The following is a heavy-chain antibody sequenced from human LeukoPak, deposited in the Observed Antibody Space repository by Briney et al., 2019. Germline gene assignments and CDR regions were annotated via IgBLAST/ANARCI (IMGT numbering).Heavy chain of an antibody. CDR1: GGCISSNNW. Sequence: SETLSLTCAVSGGCISSNNWWGWVRQPPGKGLEWIGEIYHSGSPNYNSSLKSRVTISVDKSRNHFSLNLSSVTAADTAVYYCARVNINNWHSCDYWGQGTLVTVSS. J-gene: IGHJ4*02. CDR3: ARVNINNWHSCDY. CDR2: IYHSGSP. D-gene: IGHD1-1*01. V-gene: IGHV4-4*02.